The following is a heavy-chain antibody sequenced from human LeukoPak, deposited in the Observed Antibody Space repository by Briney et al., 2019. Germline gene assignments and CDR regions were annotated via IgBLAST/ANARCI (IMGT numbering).Heavy chain of an antibody. Sequence: ASVKVSCKASGGTSSNYAFSWVRQAPGQGLEWMGGIIPIFNTPVYAQKFQGRVTINADASTSTAYMELSSLGSEDTALYYCARWAGTGSPQFYGPLDYWGQGTLVTVSS. CDR3: ARWAGTGSPQFYGPLDY. J-gene: IGHJ4*02. CDR1: GGTSSNYA. CDR2: IIPIFNTP. D-gene: IGHD2/OR15-2a*01. V-gene: IGHV1-69*13.